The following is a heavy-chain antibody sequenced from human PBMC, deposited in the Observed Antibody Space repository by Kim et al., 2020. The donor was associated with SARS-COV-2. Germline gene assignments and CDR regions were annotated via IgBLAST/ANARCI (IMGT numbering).Heavy chain of an antibody. V-gene: IGHV3-48*02. Sequence: GGSLRLSCAASGFTFSSYSMNWVRQAPGKGLEWVSYISSSSSTIYYADSVKGRFTISRDNAKNSLYLQMNSLREEDTAVYYCARDYDILTGYIAGAFDIWGAGTMVTVSS. CDR2: ISSSSSTI. CDR1: GFTFSSYS. D-gene: IGHD3-9*01. J-gene: IGHJ3*02. CDR3: ARDYDILTGYIAGAFDI.